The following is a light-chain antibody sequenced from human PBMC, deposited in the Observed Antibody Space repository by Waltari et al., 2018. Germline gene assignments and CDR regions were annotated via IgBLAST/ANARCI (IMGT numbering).Light chain of an antibody. CDR2: TLS. CDR3: MQRIEFPFLT. Sequence: DIVMTQTPLSLPVTPGEPASISCRSSQRLVDSDDGNTNLDWYLQKPGQSPLLLIDTLSYLASGVPDRVSGSGSGTDFTLKISRVEAEDVGVYYCMQRIEFPFLTFGGGTKVEIK. CDR1: QRLVDSDDGNTN. J-gene: IGKJ4*01. V-gene: IGKV2-40*01.